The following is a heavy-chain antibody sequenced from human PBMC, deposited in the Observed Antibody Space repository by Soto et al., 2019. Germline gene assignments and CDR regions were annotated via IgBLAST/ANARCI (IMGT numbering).Heavy chain of an antibody. CDR2: ISGSGGIT. CDR3: ARAAHYDFWSGYYYMDV. J-gene: IGHJ6*03. CDR1: GFTFSSYA. V-gene: IGHV3-23*01. D-gene: IGHD3-3*01. Sequence: EVQLLESGGGLVQPGGSLRLSCATSGFTFSSYAMAWVRQAPGKGLEWVSAISGSGGITYHAASVKGRFSISRDNSRNMLYLQMNSPGAEDTAVYYCARAAHYDFWSGYYYMDVWGIGTTVTVSS.